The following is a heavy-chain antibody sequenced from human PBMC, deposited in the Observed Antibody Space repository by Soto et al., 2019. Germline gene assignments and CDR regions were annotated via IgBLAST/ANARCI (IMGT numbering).Heavy chain of an antibody. CDR3: ARDVSVEDYYYYYYMDV. J-gene: IGHJ6*03. CDR2: IYYSGST. V-gene: IGHV4-59*01. Sequence: SETLSLTCTVSGGSISSYYWSWIRQPPGKGLEWIGYIYYSGSTNYNPSLKSRVTISVDTSKNQFSLKLSSVTAADTAVYYCARDVSVEDYYYYYYMDVWGKGTTVTVSS. CDR1: GGSISSYY.